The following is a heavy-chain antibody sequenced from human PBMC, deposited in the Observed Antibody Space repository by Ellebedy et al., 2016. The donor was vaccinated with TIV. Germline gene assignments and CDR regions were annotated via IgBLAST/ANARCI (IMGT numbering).Heavy chain of an antibody. CDR2: ISGSGGST. Sequence: GGSLRLXCAASGFTFSSYAMSWVRQAPGKGLEWVSAISGSGGSTYYADSVKGRFTISRDNSKNTVFLQMNSLRGDDTAIYYCANRPRYDSSGYDFYWGQGTLVTVSS. CDR3: ANRPRYDSSGYDFY. CDR1: GFTFSSYA. V-gene: IGHV3-23*01. D-gene: IGHD3-22*01. J-gene: IGHJ4*02.